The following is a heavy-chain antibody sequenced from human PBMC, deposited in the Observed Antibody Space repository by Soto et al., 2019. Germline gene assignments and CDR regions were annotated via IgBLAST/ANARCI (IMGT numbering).Heavy chain of an antibody. CDR2: IDPKGGDT. Sequence: ASVKVSCKVSGYTLTELSMHWVRQAPGKGLEWMGGIDPKGGDTNYAQKFQGRVTMTRDTSISTAYMELSRLRSEDTAVYYCARDCSSTSCYDYWGQGTLVTVSS. CDR3: ARDCSSTSCYDY. V-gene: IGHV1-24*01. J-gene: IGHJ4*02. D-gene: IGHD2-2*01. CDR1: GYTLTELS.